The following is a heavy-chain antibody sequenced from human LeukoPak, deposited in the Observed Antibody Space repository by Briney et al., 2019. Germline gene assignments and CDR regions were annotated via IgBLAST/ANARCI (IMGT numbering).Heavy chain of an antibody. CDR2: INSDGSRI. V-gene: IGHV3-74*01. D-gene: IGHD5-18*01. CDR3: ARGGAYSYGPFDY. CDR1: GFTFSSYA. Sequence: GGSLRLSCVVSGFTFSSYAMSWVRQAPGKGLMWVSRINSDGSRIIYADSVKGRFTISRDNAKNTLYLQMNSLRAEDTAVYYCARGGAYSYGPFDYWGQGTLVTVSS. J-gene: IGHJ4*02.